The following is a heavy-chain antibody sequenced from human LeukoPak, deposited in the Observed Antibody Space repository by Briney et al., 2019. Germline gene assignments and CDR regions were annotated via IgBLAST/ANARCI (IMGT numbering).Heavy chain of an antibody. D-gene: IGHD3-10*01. J-gene: IGHJ6*02. CDR3: AREGYGSGRRLGMDV. CDR2: INPSGGTT. CDR1: GYTFTGYY. Sequence: ASLKVSCKASGYTFTGYYIHWVRQAPGQGLEWMGIINPSGGTTSYAQKFQGRVTMTRDTSTSTVDMELSSLKFEDTAVYYCAREGYGSGRRLGMDVWGQGTTVTVSS. V-gene: IGHV1-46*01.